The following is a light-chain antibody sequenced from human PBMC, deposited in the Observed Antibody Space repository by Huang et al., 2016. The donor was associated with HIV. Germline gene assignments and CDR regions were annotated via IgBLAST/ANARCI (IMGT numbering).Light chain of an antibody. V-gene: IGKV3-15*01. J-gene: IGKJ1*01. CDR3: HQYKAWPSTWT. CDR2: GAS. CDR1: QGITGN. Sequence: EIVLTQSPGTLSLSPGETATLSCRASQGITGNLAWYQQRLGQPPRLLIYGASTRAPNGPGRFSGSGSGTDFTLTIASLRSEDSAVYYCHQYKAWPSTWTFGQGTRMDIK.